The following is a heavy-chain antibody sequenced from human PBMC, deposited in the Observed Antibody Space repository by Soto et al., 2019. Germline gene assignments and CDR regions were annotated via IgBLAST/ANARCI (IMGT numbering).Heavy chain of an antibody. CDR1: GFTFSSHW. J-gene: IGHJ4*02. Sequence: LRLSCVASGFTFSSHWMTWVRQAPGKGLEWVANIKEDGSDIYADSVKGRFTISRDNAKKSLYLQMNSLRAEDTAVYYCGRDSGTFHIDYWGQGTLVTVSS. CDR3: GRDSGTFHIDY. V-gene: IGHV3-7*04. CDR2: IKEDGSDI. D-gene: IGHD1-26*01.